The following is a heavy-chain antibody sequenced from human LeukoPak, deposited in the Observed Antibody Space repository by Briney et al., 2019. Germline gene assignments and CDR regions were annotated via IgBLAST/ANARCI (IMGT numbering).Heavy chain of an antibody. CDR2: NNHSGST. J-gene: IGHJ4*02. D-gene: IGHD1-14*01. V-gene: IGHV4-34*01. CDR1: GASFSGYY. Sequence: SETLSLTCAVYGASFSGYYWSWVRQPPGKGLEWIGENNHSGSTNYNPSLKSRVTISVDTSKNQFSLKLSTVTAAYTAVYYCARGNLFDYWGQGTLVTVSS. CDR3: ARGNLFDY.